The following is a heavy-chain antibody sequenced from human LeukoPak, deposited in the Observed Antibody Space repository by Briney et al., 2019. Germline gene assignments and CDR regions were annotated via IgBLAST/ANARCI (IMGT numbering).Heavy chain of an antibody. D-gene: IGHD6-13*01. CDR3: ARDNLRIAAAGTEWYFDL. V-gene: IGHV1-18*04. CDR2: ISAYNGNT. Sequence: GASVKVSCKASGYTFTSYGITRVRQAPGQGLEWMGWISAYNGNTNYAQKLQGRVTMTTDTSTSTAYMELRSLRSDDTAVYYCARDNLRIAAAGTEWYFDLWGRGTLVTVSS. CDR1: GYTFTSYG. J-gene: IGHJ2*01.